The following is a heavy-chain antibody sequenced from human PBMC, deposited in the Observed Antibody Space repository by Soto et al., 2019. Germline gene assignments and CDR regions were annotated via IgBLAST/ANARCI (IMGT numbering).Heavy chain of an antibody. J-gene: IGHJ4*02. D-gene: IGHD4-17*01. CDR3: ARPSTSYGDYGWTLAY. V-gene: IGHV1-18*01. CDR2: VSAHTGDS. Sequence: QVQLVQSGAEVKKPGASVKVSCKASGYPFGGYAIGWVRQAPGQGLEWMGWVSAHTGDSGYEQRFQGRVTLTTETSTSTAYMELRGLRSSDTAVYYCARPSTSYGDYGWTLAYWGQGTLVTGSS. CDR1: GYPFGGYA.